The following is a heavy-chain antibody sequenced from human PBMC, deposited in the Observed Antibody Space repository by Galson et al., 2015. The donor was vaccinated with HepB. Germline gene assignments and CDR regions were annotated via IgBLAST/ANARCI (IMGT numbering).Heavy chain of an antibody. V-gene: IGHV3-23*01. D-gene: IGHD6-19*01. CDR1: GFTFSSYA. J-gene: IGHJ3*02. Sequence: SLRLSCAASGFTFSSYAMSWVRQAPGKGLEWVSAISGSGGTTYYADSVKGRFTISRDNSENTLYLQMNSLRAEDTAVYYCARAGHTRLGAFDIWGQGTMVTVSS. CDR2: ISGSGGTT. CDR3: ARAGHTRLGAFDI.